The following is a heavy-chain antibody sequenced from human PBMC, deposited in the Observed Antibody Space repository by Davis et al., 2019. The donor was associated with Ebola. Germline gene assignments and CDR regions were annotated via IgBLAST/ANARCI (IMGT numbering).Heavy chain of an antibody. Sequence: GESLKISCAASGFTFSNAWMNWVRQAPGKGLEWVSAISGSGGSTYYADSVKGRFTISRDNSKNTLYLQMNSLRAEDTAVYYCAKRIVAVLTPWGQGTLVTVSS. CDR3: AKRIVAVLTP. CDR2: ISGSGGST. V-gene: IGHV3-23*01. CDR1: GFTFSNAW. J-gene: IGHJ5*02. D-gene: IGHD2-15*01.